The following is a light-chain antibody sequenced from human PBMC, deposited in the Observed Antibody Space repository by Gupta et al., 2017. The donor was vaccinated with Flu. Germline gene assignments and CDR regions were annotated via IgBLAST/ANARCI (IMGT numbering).Light chain of an antibody. CDR2: DDS. CDR3: QVWDSSGDQGV. J-gene: IGLJ3*02. V-gene: IGLV3-21*02. CDR1: NIGSKS. Sequence: GGNNIGSKSVHWYQQKPGQAPVLVVYDDSDRPSGIPERCSGSNSGNTATLTINRVEAGDEADYYCQVWDSSGDQGVFGGGTKLTVV.